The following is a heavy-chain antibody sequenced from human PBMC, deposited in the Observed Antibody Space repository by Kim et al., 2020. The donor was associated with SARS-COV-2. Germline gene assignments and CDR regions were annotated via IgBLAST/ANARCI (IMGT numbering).Heavy chain of an antibody. Sequence: SETLSLTCGVYGGSFSGYYWSWIRQPPGKGLEWIGEINHSGSTNYNPSLKSRVTISVDTSKNQFSLKLTSVTAADTAVYYCARDPYGSGPGYFDYWGQGTLVTVSS. V-gene: IGHV4-34*01. CDR2: INHSGST. D-gene: IGHD3-10*01. CDR1: GGSFSGYY. J-gene: IGHJ4*02. CDR3: ARDPYGSGPGYFDY.